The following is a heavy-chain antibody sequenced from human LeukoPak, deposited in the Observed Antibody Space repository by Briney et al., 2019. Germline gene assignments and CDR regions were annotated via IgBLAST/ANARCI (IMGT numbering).Heavy chain of an antibody. J-gene: IGHJ5*02. CDR2: INHSGST. V-gene: IGHV4-39*06. CDR3: ARGNVVAAAGLKGDWFDP. CDR1: GGSISSSSYY. Sequence: PSETLSLTCTVSGGSISSSSYYWGWIRQPPGKGLEWIGEINHSGSTNYNPSLKSRVTISVDTSKNQFPLKLSSVSAADTAVYYCARGNVVAAAGLKGDWFDPWGQGTLVTVSS. D-gene: IGHD6-13*01.